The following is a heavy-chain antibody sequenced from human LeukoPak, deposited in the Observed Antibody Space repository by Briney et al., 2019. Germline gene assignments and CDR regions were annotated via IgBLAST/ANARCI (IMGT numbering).Heavy chain of an antibody. CDR1: GYTLTELS. CDR3: ATAGYCSSTSCYPLYYYYYMDV. D-gene: IGHD2-2*01. V-gene: IGHV1-24*01. CDR2: FDPEDGGT. Sequence: ASVKVSCKVSGYTLTELSMHWVRQAPGKGLEWMGGFDPEDGGTIYAQKFQGRVTMTEDTSTDTAYMEPSSLRSEDTAVYYCATAGYCSSTSCYPLYYYYYMDVWGKGTTVTVSS. J-gene: IGHJ6*03.